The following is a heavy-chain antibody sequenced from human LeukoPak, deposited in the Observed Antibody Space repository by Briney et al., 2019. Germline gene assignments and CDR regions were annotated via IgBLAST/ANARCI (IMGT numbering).Heavy chain of an antibody. D-gene: IGHD6-19*01. CDR2: INPNSGGT. CDR3: AASAVAGDYFDY. Sequence: ASVKVSCKAPGYTFTGYYMHWVRQAPGQGLEWMGWINPNSGGTNYAQKFQGRVTMTRDTSISTAYMELSRLRSDDTAVYYCAASAVAGDYFDYWGQGTLVTVSS. CDR1: GYTFTGYY. J-gene: IGHJ4*02. V-gene: IGHV1-2*02.